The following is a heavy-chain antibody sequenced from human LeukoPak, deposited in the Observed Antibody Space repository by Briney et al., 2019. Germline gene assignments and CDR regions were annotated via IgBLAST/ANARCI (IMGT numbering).Heavy chain of an antibody. Sequence: ETLSLTCTVSGGSISSSSYYWGWIRQPPGKGLEWVANIKQDGSEKYYVDSVKGRFTISRDNAKNSLYLQMNSLRAEDTAVYYCARDLQYCSSTSCYYYYYMDVWGKGTTVTVSS. V-gene: IGHV3-7*01. CDR1: GGSISSSSYY. D-gene: IGHD2-2*01. CDR3: ARDLQYCSSTSCYYYYYMDV. CDR2: IKQDGSEK. J-gene: IGHJ6*03.